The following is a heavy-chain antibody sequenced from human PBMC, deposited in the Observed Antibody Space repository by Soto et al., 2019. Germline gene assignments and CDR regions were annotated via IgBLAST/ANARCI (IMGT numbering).Heavy chain of an antibody. D-gene: IGHD3-9*01. CDR1: GGSISSYY. J-gene: IGHJ4*02. V-gene: IGHV4-59*01. CDR3: ARARDYDILTGYLMYSTYFDY. CDR2: IYYSGST. Sequence: QVQLQESGPGLVKPSETLSLTCTVSGGSISSYYWSWIRQPPGKGLEWIGYIYYSGSTNYNPSLKSRVPISVDTSKNQFSLKLSSVTAADTAVYYCARARDYDILTGYLMYSTYFDYWGQGTLVTVSS.